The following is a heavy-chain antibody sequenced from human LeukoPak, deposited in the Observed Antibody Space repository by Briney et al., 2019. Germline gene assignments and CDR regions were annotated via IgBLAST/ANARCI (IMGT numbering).Heavy chain of an antibody. CDR3: ARAAISMVRGVMWYYGMDV. Sequence: SVKVSCKTSGGTFSSSAFSWVRQAPGQGLEWMGGIIPIFGTTNYAQKFQGRVTITADKSTSTAYMELSSLRSEDTAVYYCARAAISMVRGVMWYYGMDVWGKGTTVTVSS. CDR2: IIPIFGTT. CDR1: GGTFSSSA. J-gene: IGHJ6*04. V-gene: IGHV1-69*06. D-gene: IGHD3-10*01.